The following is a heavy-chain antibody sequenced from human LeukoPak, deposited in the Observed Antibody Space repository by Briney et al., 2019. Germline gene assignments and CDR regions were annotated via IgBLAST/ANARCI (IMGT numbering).Heavy chain of an antibody. CDR3: AREPIVVVPAAQPSAFDI. D-gene: IGHD2-2*01. CDR1: GFIFSDYY. CDR2: ISGSGSTI. Sequence: PGGSLRLSCAASGFIFSDYYMSWMRQAPGKGLEWVSYISGSGSTIYYADSVKGRFTISRDNAKNSLYLQMNSLRAEDTAVYYCAREPIVVVPAAQPSAFDIWGQGTMVTVSS. V-gene: IGHV3-11*04. J-gene: IGHJ3*02.